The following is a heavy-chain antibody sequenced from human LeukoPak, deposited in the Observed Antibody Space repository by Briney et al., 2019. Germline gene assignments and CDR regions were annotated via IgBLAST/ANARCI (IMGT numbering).Heavy chain of an antibody. CDR3: ARRRIDSSGYYYYYGMDV. CDR1: GGSISSYY. J-gene: IGHJ6*02. Sequence: SETLSLTCTVSGGSISSYYWSWIRQPPGKGLEWIGYIYYSGSTNYNPSLKGRVTISVDTSKNQFSLKLSSVTAADTAVYYCARRRIDSSGYYYYYGMDVWGQGTTVTVSS. V-gene: IGHV4-59*08. D-gene: IGHD3-22*01. CDR2: IYYSGST.